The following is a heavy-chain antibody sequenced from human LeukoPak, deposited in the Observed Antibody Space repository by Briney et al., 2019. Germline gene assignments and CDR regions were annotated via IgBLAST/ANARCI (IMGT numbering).Heavy chain of an antibody. J-gene: IGHJ4*02. CDR3: ARLRDTVTSASDY. Sequence: GGSLRLSCAASGFTFSSYAMTWVRQAPGKGLEWVSPISSSGGYIYYADSVKGRFTISRDTAKNSLYLQMNSLRVEDTAVYNCARLRDTVTSASDYWGQGTLVTVSS. D-gene: IGHD4-17*01. CDR1: GFTFSSYA. V-gene: IGHV3-21*01. CDR2: ISSSGGYI.